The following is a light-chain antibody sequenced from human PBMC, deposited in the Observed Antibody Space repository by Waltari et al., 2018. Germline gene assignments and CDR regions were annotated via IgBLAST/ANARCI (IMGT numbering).Light chain of an antibody. CDR3: GAWDSSLSAL. Sequence: QSVLTQPPSVSGDPGQRVTISCTGSSSNIGGYYVYWYQQFPGTAPKLLIYENNNRPSGVADRFSGSKSGTAASLTITGLQPGDEADYYCGAWDSSLSALFGGGTRLTVL. V-gene: IGLV1-51*02. CDR2: ENN. CDR1: SSNIGGYY. J-gene: IGLJ2*01.